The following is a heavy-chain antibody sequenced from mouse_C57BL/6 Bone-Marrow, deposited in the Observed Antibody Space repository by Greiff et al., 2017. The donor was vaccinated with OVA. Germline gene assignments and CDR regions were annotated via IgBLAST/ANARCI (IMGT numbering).Heavy chain of an antibody. CDR2: ISSGSSTI. CDR3: AGDYDYDAMDY. J-gene: IGHJ4*01. D-gene: IGHD1-1*02. CDR1: GFTFSDYG. Sequence: EVKLVESGGGLVKPGGSLKLSCAASGFTFSDYGMHWVRQAPEKGLEWVAYISSGSSTIYYADTVKGRFTISRDNAKNTLFLQMTSLRSEDTAMYYCAGDYDYDAMDYWGQGTSVTVSS. V-gene: IGHV5-17*01.